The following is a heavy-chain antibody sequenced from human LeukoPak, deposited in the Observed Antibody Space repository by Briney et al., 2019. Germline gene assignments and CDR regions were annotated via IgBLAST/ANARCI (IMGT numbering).Heavy chain of an antibody. D-gene: IGHD2-2*01. CDR3: AKAGGGGLGYCSRTSCHAGG. J-gene: IGHJ4*02. V-gene: IGHV3-23*01. Sequence: TGGSLRLSCAASGFTFSSYAMSWVRQAPGKGLEWVSAISGSGGSTYYADSVKGRFTISRDNSKNTLYLQMNSLRAEDTAVYYCAKAGGGGLGYCSRTSCHAGGWGQGTLVTVSS. CDR2: ISGSGGST. CDR1: GFTFSSYA.